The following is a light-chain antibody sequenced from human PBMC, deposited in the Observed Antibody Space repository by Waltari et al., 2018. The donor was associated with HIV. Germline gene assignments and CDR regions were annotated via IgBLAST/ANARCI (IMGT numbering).Light chain of an antibody. CDR3: QAWDSDTYL. Sequence: SSELIQPPSVSLSPAQTASLPCSAHNLRDKYASWYQQRPGQAPILVIYQDNKRPSGIPERFSGSNSGNIATLTISETQAIDEADYYCQAWDSDTYLFGTGTKVTVL. CDR1: NLRDKY. J-gene: IGLJ1*01. CDR2: QDN. V-gene: IGLV3-1*01.